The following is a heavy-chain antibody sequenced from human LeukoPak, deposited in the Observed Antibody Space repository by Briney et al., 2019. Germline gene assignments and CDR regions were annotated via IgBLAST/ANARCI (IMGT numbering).Heavy chain of an antibody. V-gene: IGHV4-39*01. CDR3: ARRSIAAAVDY. CDR1: GGSIAGSSDY. D-gene: IGHD6-13*01. J-gene: IGHJ4*02. CDR2: VYYTGIT. Sequence: SETLFLTCSVPGGSIAGSSDYWGWIRQPPGKGLEWIGSVYYTGITDYNPSLKSRATIFVDTSENKFSLNLTSVTAADTAVYYCARRSIAAAVDYWGRGTLVTVSS.